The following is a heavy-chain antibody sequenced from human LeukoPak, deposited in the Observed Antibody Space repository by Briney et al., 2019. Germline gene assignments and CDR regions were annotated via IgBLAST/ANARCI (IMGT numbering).Heavy chain of an antibody. Sequence: GGSLRLSCAASGFTFSSYAMHWVRQAPGKGLEWVAVISYDGSNKYYADSVKGRFTISRDNSKNTLYLKMNSLRAEDTAVYYCARRSGIAVAGAFDYWGQGTLVTVSS. CDR2: ISYDGSNK. CDR3: ARRSGIAVAGAFDY. CDR1: GFTFSSYA. D-gene: IGHD6-19*01. V-gene: IGHV3-30*04. J-gene: IGHJ4*02.